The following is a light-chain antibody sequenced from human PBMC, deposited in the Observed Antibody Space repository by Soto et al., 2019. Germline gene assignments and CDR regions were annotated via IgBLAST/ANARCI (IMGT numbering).Light chain of an antibody. V-gene: IGKV3-20*01. J-gene: IGKJ1*01. CDR1: QTISNNY. CDR3: QQYGSSPWA. CDR2: RAF. Sequence: EIVLTQSPGTLSLSPGERATLSCRASQTISNNYLAWYQQKPGQAPRLLIYRAFSRATGIPGRFSGSGSGTDFTLTISRLEPEDFAVYYCQQYGSSPWAFGQGTKVDI.